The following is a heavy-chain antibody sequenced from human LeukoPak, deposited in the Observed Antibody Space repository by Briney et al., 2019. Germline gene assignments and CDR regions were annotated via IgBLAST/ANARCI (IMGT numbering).Heavy chain of an antibody. Sequence: PGRSLRLSCAASGFTFSSYGMHWVRQAPGKGLEWVAVISYDGSNKYYADSVKGRFTISRDNSKNTLYLQMNSLRAEDTAVYYCAKDLETAAGTNYYYGRDVWGKGPTVTVPS. CDR1: GFTFSSYG. V-gene: IGHV3-30*18. J-gene: IGHJ6*04. D-gene: IGHD6-13*01. CDR3: AKDLETAAGTNYYYGRDV. CDR2: ISYDGSNK.